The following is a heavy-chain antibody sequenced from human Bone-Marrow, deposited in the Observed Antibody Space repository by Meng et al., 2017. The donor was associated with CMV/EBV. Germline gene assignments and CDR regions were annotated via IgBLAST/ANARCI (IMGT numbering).Heavy chain of an antibody. D-gene: IGHD2-2*01. CDR3: AREPRSTHFLLVPGDAFDI. V-gene: IGHV1-69*05. Sequence: SVKVSCKASGGTFSSYAISWVRQAPGQGLEWMGGIIPILGTANYAQKFQGRVTITTDESTSTAYMELSSLRSEDTAVYDCAREPRSTHFLLVPGDAFDIWGQGTMVTVSS. J-gene: IGHJ3*02. CDR2: IIPILGTA. CDR1: GGTFSSYA.